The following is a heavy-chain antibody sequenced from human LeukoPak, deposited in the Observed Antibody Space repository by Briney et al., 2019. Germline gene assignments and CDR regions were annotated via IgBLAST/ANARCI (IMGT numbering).Heavy chain of an antibody. CDR1: GGTFSSYA. CDR3: AGAPYTIFGVVIPNFDY. Sequence: ASVKVSCKASGGTFSSYAISWVRQAPGQGLEWMGGIIPIFGTANYAQKFQGRVTITADKSTSTAYMELSSLRSEDTAVYYCAGAPYTIFGVVIPNFDYWGQGTLVTVSS. J-gene: IGHJ4*02. D-gene: IGHD3-3*01. CDR2: IIPIFGTA. V-gene: IGHV1-69*06.